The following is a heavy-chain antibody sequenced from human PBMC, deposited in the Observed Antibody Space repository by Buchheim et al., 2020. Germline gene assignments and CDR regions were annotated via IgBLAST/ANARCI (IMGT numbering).Heavy chain of an antibody. V-gene: IGHV3-23*01. D-gene: IGHD3-3*01. J-gene: IGHJ4*02. Sequence: EVQLLESGGGLVQPGGSLRLSCAVSGFTFSSYAMSWVREAPGKGLECVSTISGSGLSTYYADSVKGRFTIPRDNSETTLYLQMNSLRADDTAVYYCARIDYDFWSGFSWWGQGTL. CDR3: ARIDYDFWSGFSW. CDR1: GFTFSSYA. CDR2: ISGSGLST.